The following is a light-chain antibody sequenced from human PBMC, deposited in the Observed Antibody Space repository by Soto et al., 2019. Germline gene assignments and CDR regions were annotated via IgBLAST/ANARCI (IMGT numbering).Light chain of an antibody. CDR3: CSYAGPTTFVI. CDR2: GVS. Sequence: QSALTQPASVSGSPGQSITISCTGTSSDVGNYNLVSWYQQYPGKAPKLMISGVSERPSGVSNRFSGSKSGNTASLTISGLQAEDEADYYCCSYAGPTTFVIFGGGTKVTVL. J-gene: IGLJ2*01. CDR1: SSDVGNYNL. V-gene: IGLV2-23*02.